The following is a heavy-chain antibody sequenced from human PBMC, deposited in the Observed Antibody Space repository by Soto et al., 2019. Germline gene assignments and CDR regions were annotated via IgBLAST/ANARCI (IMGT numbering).Heavy chain of an antibody. J-gene: IGHJ3*02. V-gene: IGHV3-48*03. Sequence: EVQLVESGGGLEQPGGSLRLSCAASGFTLSSSEMNWVRQAPGKGLEWVSYVGSSGNTKYYADSVKGRFTISRDNAKNSLYLHMNRLRAEDTAVYYCARGLEYYFKPGVFDIWGQGTMVTVSS. CDR2: VGSSGNTK. CDR1: GFTLSSSE. D-gene: IGHD1-26*01. CDR3: ARGLEYYFKPGVFDI.